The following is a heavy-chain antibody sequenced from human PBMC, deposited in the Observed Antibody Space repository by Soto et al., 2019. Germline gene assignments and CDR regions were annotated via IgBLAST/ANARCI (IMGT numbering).Heavy chain of an antibody. J-gene: IGHJ6*03. D-gene: IGHD3-3*01. CDR1: GGSISSYY. Sequence: SETLSLTCTVSGGSISSYYWSWIRQPPGKGLEWIGYIYYSGRTTYNPSLKSRVTISVDTSKNQFSLKLSSVTATDTAVYYCARAYYDFWSGPLAYYYYMDVWGKGTTVTVSS. CDR3: ARAYYDFWSGPLAYYYYMDV. CDR2: IYYSGRT. V-gene: IGHV4-59*01.